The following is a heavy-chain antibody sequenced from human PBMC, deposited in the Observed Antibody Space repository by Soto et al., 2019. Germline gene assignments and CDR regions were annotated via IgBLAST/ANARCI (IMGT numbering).Heavy chain of an antibody. J-gene: IGHJ6*02. Sequence: PVGSLRLSCEASGFTFSNAWMNWVRQGPGKGLEWLGRIKSKVDGGTADYGAATKGRFSISRDDLKNTLYLQMNSLKPDDTAVYYCTTLSYLYYDGMDVWGQGATVTVSS. V-gene: IGHV3-15*01. CDR1: GFTFSNAW. CDR2: IKSKVDGGTA. D-gene: IGHD2-2*01. CDR3: TTLSYLYYDGMDV.